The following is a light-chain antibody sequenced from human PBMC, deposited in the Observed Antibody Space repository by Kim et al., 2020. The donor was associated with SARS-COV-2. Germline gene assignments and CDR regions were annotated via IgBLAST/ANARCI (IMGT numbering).Light chain of an antibody. CDR3: SAWDSSLGAWV. J-gene: IGLJ3*02. Sequence: QAGLPQPPSVSKGLRQTATLTCTGNSNKAGNQGVVWLQQHQGHPPKLLSYRNNNRPSGISERLSAFRSGNTASLTITGLQPEDEADYYCSAWDSSLGAWVFGGGTQLTVL. V-gene: IGLV10-54*01. CDR1: SNKAGNQG. CDR2: RNN.